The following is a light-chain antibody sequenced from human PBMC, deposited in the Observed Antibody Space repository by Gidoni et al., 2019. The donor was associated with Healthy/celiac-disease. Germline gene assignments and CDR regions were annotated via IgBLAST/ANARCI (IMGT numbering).Light chain of an antibody. J-gene: IGKJ3*01. CDR3: QPYGRSPLFT. CDR2: GAS. V-gene: IGKV3-20*01. Sequence: EMVLTQSTGTLSLSQGERATLSCRASQSVSSRYLAWYQQKPGQAPRLRIYGASSRATGIPDRFSGSGSGTDFTLTISTLEPEDFAVYFCQPYGRSPLFTFGPGTKVDIK. CDR1: QSVSSRY.